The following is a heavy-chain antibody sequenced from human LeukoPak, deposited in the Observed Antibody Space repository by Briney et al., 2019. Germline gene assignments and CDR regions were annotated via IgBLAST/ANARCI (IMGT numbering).Heavy chain of an antibody. V-gene: IGHV4-59*01. D-gene: IGHD3-22*01. J-gene: IGHJ4*02. CDR1: GGSISNYY. Sequence: PSETLSLTCTVSGGSISNYYWSWIRQPPGKGLEWIGYIYYSGSTNYNPSLKSRVTISVDTSKNQFSLKLSSVTAADTAVYYCARDRENEVYYYDSSGQRHVFDYWGQGTLVTVSS. CDR2: IYYSGST. CDR3: ARDRENEVYYYDSSGQRHVFDY.